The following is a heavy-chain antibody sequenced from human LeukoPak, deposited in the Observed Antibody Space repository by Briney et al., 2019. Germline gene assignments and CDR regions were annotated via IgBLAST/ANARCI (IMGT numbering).Heavy chain of an antibody. D-gene: IGHD2-15*01. Sequence: GGSLRLSCAASGFTFSDYYMSWIRQAPGKGLEWVSYISSSGSTIYYADSVKGRFTISRDNAKNSLYPQMNSLRAEDTAVYYCARDGGSGTDKYYYYYYGMDVWGQGTTVTVSS. CDR1: GFTFSDYY. V-gene: IGHV3-11*01. CDR2: ISSSGSTI. CDR3: ARDGGSGTDKYYYYYYGMDV. J-gene: IGHJ6*02.